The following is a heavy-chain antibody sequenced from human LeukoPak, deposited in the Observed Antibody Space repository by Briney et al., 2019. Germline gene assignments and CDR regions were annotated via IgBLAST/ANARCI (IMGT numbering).Heavy chain of an antibody. Sequence: GGSPRLSCTASGFPFSDYSMNWVRQAPGKGLEWISYIGISSGNTKYADSVKGRFTISADNARNSLYLQMNSLRVEDTAVYYCARDHNYAFDNWGQGTLVSVSS. CDR2: IGISSGNT. J-gene: IGHJ4*02. V-gene: IGHV3-48*04. CDR1: GFPFSDYS. CDR3: ARDHNYAFDN. D-gene: IGHD1-1*01.